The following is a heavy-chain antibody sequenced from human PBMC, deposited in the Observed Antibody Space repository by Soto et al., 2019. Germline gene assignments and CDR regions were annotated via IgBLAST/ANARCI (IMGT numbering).Heavy chain of an antibody. CDR2: ISSSSSYT. D-gene: IGHD4-4*01. CDR1: GFYFTDFY. V-gene: IGHV3-11*06. J-gene: IGHJ3*01. CDR3: ARDDPIVTSRPKDAFDF. Sequence: QVQLEESGGGLVKPGESLRLACAAFGFYFTDFYMSWIRQAPGKGLEWISNISSSSSYTDYAESVKGRFTISRDNAKSTLYLQMNSLRAEDTAVYYCARDDPIVTSRPKDAFDFWGQGTMVTVSS.